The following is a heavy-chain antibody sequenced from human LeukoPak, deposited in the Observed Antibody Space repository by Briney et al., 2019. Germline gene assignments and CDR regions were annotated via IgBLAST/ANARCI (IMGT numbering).Heavy chain of an antibody. CDR3: ARYRYSYGSYYFDY. Sequence: ASVKVSCKASGYTFTGYYMHWVRQAPGQGLEWMGWINPNSGGTNYARKFQGRVTMTRDTSISTAYMELSRLRSDDTAVYYCARYRYSYGSYYFDYWGQGTLVTVSS. CDR2: INPNSGGT. CDR1: GYTFTGYY. V-gene: IGHV1-2*02. D-gene: IGHD5-18*01. J-gene: IGHJ4*02.